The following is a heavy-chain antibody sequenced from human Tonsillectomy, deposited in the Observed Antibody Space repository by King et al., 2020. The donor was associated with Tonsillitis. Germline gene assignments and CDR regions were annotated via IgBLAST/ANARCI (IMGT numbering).Heavy chain of an antibody. V-gene: IGHV5-10-1*03. CDR2: IDPSDSYT. Sequence: VQLVESGAEVKKPGESLRISCKGSGYSFTSYWISWVRQMPGKGLEWMGRIDPSDSYTNYSPSFQGHVTNSADKSISTAYPQWSSLKASDTAMYYCARRKSNDYGMDVWGQGTTVTVSS. CDR3: ARRKSNDYGMDV. J-gene: IGHJ6*02. D-gene: IGHD1-14*01. CDR1: GYSFTSYW.